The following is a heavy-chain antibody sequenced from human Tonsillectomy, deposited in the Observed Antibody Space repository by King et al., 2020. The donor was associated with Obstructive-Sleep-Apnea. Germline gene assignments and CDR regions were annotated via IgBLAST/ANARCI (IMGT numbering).Heavy chain of an antibody. Sequence: LQLQESGPGLVKPSETLSLTCTVSGGSISSSSYYWGWIRQPPGKGLEWIGSIYYSGSTYYNPSLKSRVTISVDTSKNQFSLKLSSVTAPDTAVYYCARDISIYSGSSYFDYWGQGTLVTVSS. CDR2: IYYSGST. CDR1: GGSISSSSYY. CDR3: ARDISIYSGSSYFDY. V-gene: IGHV4-39*07. J-gene: IGHJ4*02. D-gene: IGHD1-26*01.